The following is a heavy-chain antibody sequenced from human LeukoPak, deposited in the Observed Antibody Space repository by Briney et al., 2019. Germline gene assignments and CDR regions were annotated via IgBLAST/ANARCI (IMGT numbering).Heavy chain of an antibody. J-gene: IGHJ3*02. V-gene: IGHV4-59*02. CDR1: GGSVSSYY. CDR2: IYYSGST. Sequence: SETLSLTCTVSGGSVSSYYWSWIRQPPGKGLEWIGYIYYSGSTNYNPSLKSRVTISVDTSKNQFSLKLSSVTAADTAVYYCARDPGNWVGAHYYDVFDIWGQGTMVTVSS. CDR3: ARDPGNWVGAHYYDVFDI. D-gene: IGHD1-26*01.